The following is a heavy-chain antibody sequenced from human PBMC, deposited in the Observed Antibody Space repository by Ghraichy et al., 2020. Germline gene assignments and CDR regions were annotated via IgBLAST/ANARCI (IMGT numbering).Heavy chain of an antibody. Sequence: SETLSLTCAVHGGSFSGYYWSWIRQPPGKGLEWIGEINHSGSTNYNPSLKSRVTISVDTSKNQFSLRLSSVTAADTAVYYCARGRGYCSSASCYLYYGLDVWCQGTTVTVSS. CDR3: ARGRGYCSSASCYLYYGLDV. D-gene: IGHD2-2*01. J-gene: IGHJ6*02. CDR2: INHSGST. CDR1: GGSFSGYY. V-gene: IGHV4-34*01.